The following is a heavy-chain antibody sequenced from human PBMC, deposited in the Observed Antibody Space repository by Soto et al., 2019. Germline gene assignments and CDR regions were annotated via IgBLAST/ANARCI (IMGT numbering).Heavy chain of an antibody. CDR1: GFTFINYA. V-gene: IGHV3-23*01. CDR2: ISNRGSDT. D-gene: IGHD6-13*01. Sequence: EVQLLESGGGLVQPGGSLRLSCAGSGFTFINYAMTWVRQATGKGLEWVSSISNRGSDTYYVDSVTGRFTISRDNSTNTLYLQMNSLRAEDTAVYYCAKDTYSSSCYFWGQGTLVTVSS. J-gene: IGHJ4*02. CDR3: AKDTYSSSCYF.